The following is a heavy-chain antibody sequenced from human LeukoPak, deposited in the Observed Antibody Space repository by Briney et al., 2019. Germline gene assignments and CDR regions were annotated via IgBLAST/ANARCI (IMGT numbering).Heavy chain of an antibody. Sequence: RGGSLRLSCAASGFTLRSYSMHWVRQAPGKGLEFVSAISSNGRSTYYANSVKGRFTISSDNSKNTLYLQMGSLRTGALAVYSCATVCYGSGCDSWGQGTPVTVPS. CDR2: ISSNGRST. D-gene: IGHD6-19*01. V-gene: IGHV3-64*01. CDR3: ATVCYGSGCDS. CDR1: GFTLRSYS. J-gene: IGHJ4*02.